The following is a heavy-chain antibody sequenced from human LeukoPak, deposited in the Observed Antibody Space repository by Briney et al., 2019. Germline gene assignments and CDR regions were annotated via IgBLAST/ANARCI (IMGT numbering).Heavy chain of an antibody. CDR2: IIPIFGTA. V-gene: IGHV1-69*13. D-gene: IGHD6-13*01. Sequence: ASVKVSRKASGGTFSSYAISWVRQAPGQGLEWMGGIIPIFGTANYAQKFQGRVTITADESTSTAYMELSSLRSEDTAVYYCARLQIAAAGFDYWGQGTLVTVSS. CDR3: ARLQIAAAGFDY. CDR1: GGTFSSYA. J-gene: IGHJ4*02.